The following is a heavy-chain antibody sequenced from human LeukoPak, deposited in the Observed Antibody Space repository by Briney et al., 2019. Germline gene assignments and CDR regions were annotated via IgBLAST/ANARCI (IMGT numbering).Heavy chain of an antibody. CDR1: GFTFSGYG. CDR2: ISFDGSNQ. D-gene: IGHD1-26*01. CDR3: AKPPEVGATVAYFDY. J-gene: IGHJ4*02. V-gene: IGHV3-30*18. Sequence: GGSLRLSCAASGFTFSGYGMHWARQAPGKGLEWVALISFDGSNQYYADSVKGRFTISRDNSKNTLYLQMSSLRAEDTAVYYCAKPPEVGATVAYFDYWGQGTLVSVSS.